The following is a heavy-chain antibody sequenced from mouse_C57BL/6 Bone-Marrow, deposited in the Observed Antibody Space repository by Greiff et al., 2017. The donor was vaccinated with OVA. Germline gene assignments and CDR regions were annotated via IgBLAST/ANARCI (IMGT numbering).Heavy chain of an antibody. J-gene: IGHJ2*01. CDR2: ITPNYGTP. CDR3: ARWGWLLRYYFDY. Sequence: VQLQQSGPELVKPGASVKISCKASGYSFTDYNMNWVKQSNGKSLEWIGVITPNYGTPSYNQKFKGKATLTVDQSSRTAYMQLNSLTSEDSAVYYCARWGWLLRYYFDYWGQGTTLTVSS. CDR1: GYSFTDYN. V-gene: IGHV1-39*01. D-gene: IGHD1-1*01.